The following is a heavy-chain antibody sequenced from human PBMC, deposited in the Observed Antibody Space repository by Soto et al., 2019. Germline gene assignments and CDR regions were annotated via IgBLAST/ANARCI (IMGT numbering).Heavy chain of an antibody. CDR1: GYTFTSYG. J-gene: IGHJ4*02. Sequence: QVQLVQSGAEVKKPGASVKVSCKASGYTFTSYGISWVRQAPGQGLEWMGWISAYNGNTNYAQKLQDRVTMTTDTSTSTAYMELRSLRSDDTAVYYCARDTRIPVSSSTYYFGYWGQGTLVTVSS. V-gene: IGHV1-18*01. CDR3: ARDTRIPVSSSTYYFGY. D-gene: IGHD2-8*01. CDR2: ISAYNGNT.